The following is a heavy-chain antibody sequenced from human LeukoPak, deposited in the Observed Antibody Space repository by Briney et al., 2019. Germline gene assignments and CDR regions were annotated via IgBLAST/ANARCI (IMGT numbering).Heavy chain of an antibody. V-gene: IGHV4-34*01. CDR1: GGSFSGYY. CDR3: ARATVDSSGYYYVFHFDY. J-gene: IGHJ4*02. Sequence: SETLSLTCAVYGGSFSGYYWSWIRQPPGKGLEWIGEINHSGSTNYNPSLKSRVTMSVDTSKNQFSLKLSSVIAADTAVYYCARATVDSSGYYYVFHFDYWGQGTLVTVSS. D-gene: IGHD3-22*01. CDR2: INHSGST.